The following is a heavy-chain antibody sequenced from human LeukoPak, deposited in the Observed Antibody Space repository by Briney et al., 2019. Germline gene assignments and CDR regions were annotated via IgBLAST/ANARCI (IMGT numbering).Heavy chain of an antibody. CDR2: IKSKTDGGTT. CDR1: GFTFSNAW. Sequence: PGGSLRLSCAASGFTFSNAWMSWVRQAPGKGLEWVGRIKSKTDGGTTDYAAPVKGRFTISRDDSKNTLYLQMNSLKTEDTAVYYCTTGRTPHYDFWSGYGYFDYWGQGTLVTVSS. CDR3: TTGRTPHYDFWSGYGYFDY. J-gene: IGHJ4*02. D-gene: IGHD3-3*01. V-gene: IGHV3-15*01.